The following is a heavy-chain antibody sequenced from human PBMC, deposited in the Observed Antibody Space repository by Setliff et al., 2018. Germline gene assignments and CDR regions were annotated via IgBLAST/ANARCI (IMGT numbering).Heavy chain of an antibody. J-gene: IGHJ3*01. CDR1: GGSLSTYY. Sequence: SETLSLTCAVSGGSLSTYYWTWIRQPPGKGLEWIGYIYYSGTTKYNPSLKSRVTISVDTSKKQFSLKVTSVTAADTAVYYCVRDAGDGYGVDAYAGGGFDFWGQGTMVTVSS. CDR3: VRDAGDGYGVDAYAGGGFDF. D-gene: IGHD4-17*01. V-gene: IGHV4-59*12. CDR2: IYYSGTT.